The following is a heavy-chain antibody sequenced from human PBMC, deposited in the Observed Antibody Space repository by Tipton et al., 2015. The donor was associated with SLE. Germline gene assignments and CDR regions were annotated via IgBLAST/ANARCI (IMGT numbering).Heavy chain of an antibody. J-gene: IGHJ6*02. CDR1: GYTFTSYG. Sequence: QLVQSGAEVKKPGASVKVSCKASGYTFTSYGISWVRQAPGQGLEWMGWISAYNGNTNYAQKLQGRVTMTTDTSRSTAYMELRSLRSEDTAVYYCARDPGFIVEATYYGMDVWGQATPVTVSS. V-gene: IGHV1-18*01. D-gene: IGHD1-26*01. CDR2: ISAYNGNT. CDR3: ARDPGFIVEATYYGMDV.